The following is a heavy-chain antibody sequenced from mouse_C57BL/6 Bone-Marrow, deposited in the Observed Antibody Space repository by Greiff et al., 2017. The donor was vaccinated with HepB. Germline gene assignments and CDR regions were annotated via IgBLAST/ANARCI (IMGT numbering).Heavy chain of an antibody. J-gene: IGHJ4*01. Sequence: QVQLQQPGAELVMPGASVKLSCKASGYTFTSYWMHLVKQRPGQGLEWIGEIDPSDSYTNYNQKFKGKSTLTVDKSSSTAYMQHSSLTSEDSAVYYCAREGRGYAMDYWGQGTSVTVSS. CDR3: AREGRGYAMDY. CDR1: GYTFTSYW. V-gene: IGHV1-69*01. CDR2: IDPSDSYT. D-gene: IGHD3-3*01.